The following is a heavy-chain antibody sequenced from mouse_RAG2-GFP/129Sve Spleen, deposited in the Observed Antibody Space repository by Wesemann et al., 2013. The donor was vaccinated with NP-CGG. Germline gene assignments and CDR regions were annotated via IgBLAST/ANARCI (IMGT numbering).Heavy chain of an antibody. J-gene: IGHJ2*01. CDR2: INPSNGRT. Sequence: QVQLQQPGAELVKPGASVKLSCKASGYTFTSYWMHWVKQRPGQGLEWIGEINPSNGRTNYNEKFKSKATLTVDKSSSTAYMQLSSLTSEDSAVYYCARSGYDYFDYWGAKGHHSHSLL. V-gene: IGHV1S81*02. CDR3: ARSGYDYFDY. CDR1: GYTFTSYW. D-gene: IGHD2-2*01.